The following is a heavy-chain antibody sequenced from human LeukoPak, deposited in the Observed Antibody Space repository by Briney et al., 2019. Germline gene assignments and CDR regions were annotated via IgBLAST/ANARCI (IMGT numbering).Heavy chain of an antibody. J-gene: IGHJ6*02. CDR3: ARGNYYDSSGYYHYYYYYGMDV. CDR1: GGSFSGYY. D-gene: IGHD3-22*01. V-gene: IGHV4-34*01. Sequence: SETLSLTCAVYGGSFSGYYWSWIRQPRGKGLEWIGEINHSGSTNYNPSLKSRVTISVDTSKNQFSLKLSSVTAADTAVYYCARGNYYDSSGYYHYYYYYGMDVWGQGTTVTVSS. CDR2: INHSGST.